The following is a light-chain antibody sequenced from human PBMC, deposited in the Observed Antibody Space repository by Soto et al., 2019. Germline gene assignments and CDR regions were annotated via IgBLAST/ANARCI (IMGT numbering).Light chain of an antibody. CDR3: QSYDSSLGGFYV. CDR1: NCKIGGDYG. Sequence: SVRKQRASVSGGPGQTVTISSTGGNCKIGGDYGVRGYEHLPGTAPKLPGNGVNSRPSGVPDRFSGSTSGTSASLAIAGLQAEDEADYYCQSYDSSLGGFYVFGTGTKVTVL. J-gene: IGLJ1*01. CDR2: GVN. V-gene: IGLV1-40*01.